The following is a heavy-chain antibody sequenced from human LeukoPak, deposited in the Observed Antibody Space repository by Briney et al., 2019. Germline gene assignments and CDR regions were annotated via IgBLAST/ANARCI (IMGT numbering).Heavy chain of an antibody. V-gene: IGHV4-39*01. J-gene: IGHJ4*02. CDR2: VYYSGRT. CDR1: GGSISSYY. CDR3: ARLAIGAPFDY. D-gene: IGHD4-17*01. Sequence: SETLSLTCTVSGGSISSYYWSWIRQPPGKGLEWIGSVYYSGRTSYYPSLKSRVTISVDTSKNQFSLQLTSVTAADTAVYFCARLAIGAPFDYWGQGTLVTVSS.